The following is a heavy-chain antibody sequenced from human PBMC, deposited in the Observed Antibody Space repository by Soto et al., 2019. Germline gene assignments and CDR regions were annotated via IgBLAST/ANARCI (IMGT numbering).Heavy chain of an antibody. J-gene: IGHJ6*02. CDR1: GFTLTTDC. CDR3: ARRQISPPTRGAASARGGMDV. Sequence: GGSLRLSCAASGFTLTTDCINWVRQAPGKGLEWVAVIWNDGNGYYYANSVEGRFTISRDNSKNTLYLQMSSLRAEDTAVYYCARRQISPPTRGAASARGGMDVWGQGTTVTVSS. V-gene: IGHV3-33*08. CDR2: IWNDGNGY. D-gene: IGHD6-13*01.